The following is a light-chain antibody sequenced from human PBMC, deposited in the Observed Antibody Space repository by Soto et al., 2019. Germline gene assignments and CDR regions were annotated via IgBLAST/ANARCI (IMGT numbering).Light chain of an antibody. J-gene: IGKJ1*01. Sequence: DIQMTQSPSTLFASVGXRVTITCRASQSVRNWLAWYQQKPGRAPQLLIYDSSTLEPGVPSRFRGSGSGTEFTLTINGLQPDDFATYYCQQYDGYSPQTFGQGTKVDIK. CDR2: DSS. CDR1: QSVRNW. V-gene: IGKV1-5*01. CDR3: QQYDGYSPQT.